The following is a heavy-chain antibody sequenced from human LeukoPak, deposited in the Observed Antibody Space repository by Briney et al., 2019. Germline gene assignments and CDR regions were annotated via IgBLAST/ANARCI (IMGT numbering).Heavy chain of an antibody. D-gene: IGHD5-24*01. J-gene: IGHJ5*02. Sequence: SETLSLTCAVYGGSFGGYYWSWIRQPPGKGLEWIGEINHSGSTNYNPSLKSRVTISVDTSKNQFSLKLSSVTAADTAVYYCARGRVEMATMAWFDPWGQGTLVTVSS. CDR2: INHSGST. V-gene: IGHV4-34*01. CDR3: ARGRVEMATMAWFDP. CDR1: GGSFGGYY.